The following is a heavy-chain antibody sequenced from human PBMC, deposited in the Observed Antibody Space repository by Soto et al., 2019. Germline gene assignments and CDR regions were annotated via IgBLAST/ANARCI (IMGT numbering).Heavy chain of an antibody. Sequence: SETLSLTCTVSGGSISSYYWSWIRQPPGKGLEWIGYIYYSGSTNYNPSLKSRVTISVDTSKNQFSLKLSSVTAADTAVYYCARELGYCSSTSCYGWFDPWGQGTLVTVSS. CDR1: GGSISSYY. V-gene: IGHV4-59*01. D-gene: IGHD2-2*01. J-gene: IGHJ5*02. CDR3: ARELGYCSSTSCYGWFDP. CDR2: IYYSGST.